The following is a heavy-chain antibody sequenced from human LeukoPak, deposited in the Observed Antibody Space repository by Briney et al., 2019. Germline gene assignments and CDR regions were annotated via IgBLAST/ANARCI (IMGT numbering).Heavy chain of an antibody. CDR1: GYTFTSYA. V-gene: IGHV7-4-1*02. CDR2: INTNTGNP. CDR3: AREHSSSWYPMDV. D-gene: IGHD6-13*01. J-gene: IGHJ6*03. Sequence: ASVRVSCKASGYTFTSYAMNWVRQAPGQGLEWMGWINTNTGNPTYAQGFTGRFVFSLDTSVSTAYLQISSLKAEDTAVYYCAREHSSSWYPMDVWGKGTTVTVSS.